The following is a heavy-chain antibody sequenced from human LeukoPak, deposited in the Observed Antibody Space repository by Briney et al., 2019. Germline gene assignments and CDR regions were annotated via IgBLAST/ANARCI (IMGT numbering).Heavy chain of an antibody. CDR1: GFTFSSYG. D-gene: IGHD1-1*01. Sequence: GRTLRLSCAASGFTFSSYGMSWVPQAPGKGLEWVPAISGSGGSTYYADSVKGRFTISRDNSKNTLYLQLNSLRAEDAALCCFARGGSGPHYFDDWGQGTRVTVS. V-gene: IGHV3-23*01. J-gene: IGHJ4*02. CDR2: ISGSGGST. CDR3: ARGGSGPHYFDD.